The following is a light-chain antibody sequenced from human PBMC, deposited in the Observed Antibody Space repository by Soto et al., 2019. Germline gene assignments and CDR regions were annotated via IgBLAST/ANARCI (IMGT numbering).Light chain of an antibody. J-gene: IGKJ1*01. CDR3: QQRSNWPPA. Sequence: EIVMTQSPGTLSLSPGERATLSCRASQSFHNNYLSWYQQKPGQAPRLLIYDASNRATGIPARFSGSGSGTDFTLTISSLEPEDFAVYYCQQRSNWPPAFGQGTKVDIK. CDR2: DAS. CDR1: QSFHNNY. V-gene: IGKV3-11*01.